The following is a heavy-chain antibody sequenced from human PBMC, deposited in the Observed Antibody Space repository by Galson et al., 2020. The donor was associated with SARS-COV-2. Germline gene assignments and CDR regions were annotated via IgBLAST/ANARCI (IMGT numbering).Heavy chain of an antibody. CDR2: VHQSGTP. Sequence: SETLSLTCAVNGGSFSAYYWTWTRQPPGKQLDWIGEVHQSGTPTYNPSLKSRVNMSLDSSKNQFSVNLTSVTAADTAVYYCARGRIKIFGLVIFSGGWFDPWGQGALVTVSS. CDR3: ARGRIKIFGLVIFSGGWFDP. D-gene: IGHD3-3*01. J-gene: IGHJ5*02. V-gene: IGHV4-34*01. CDR1: GGSFSAYY.